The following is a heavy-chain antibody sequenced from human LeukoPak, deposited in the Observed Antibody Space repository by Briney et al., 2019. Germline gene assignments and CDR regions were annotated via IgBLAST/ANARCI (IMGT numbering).Heavy chain of an antibody. J-gene: IGHJ3*02. V-gene: IGHV3-9*01. CDR2: ISWNSGTI. CDR3: AKGSGIVGDKPFYRAFDI. D-gene: IGHD1-26*01. Sequence: GRSLRLSCAASGFTFDDYAMHWVRQAPGKGLEWVSGISWNSGTIGYVDSVKGRFTISRDNAKNSLYLQMNSLTAEDTALYYCAKGSGIVGDKPFYRAFDIWGQGTMVTVSS. CDR1: GFTFDDYA.